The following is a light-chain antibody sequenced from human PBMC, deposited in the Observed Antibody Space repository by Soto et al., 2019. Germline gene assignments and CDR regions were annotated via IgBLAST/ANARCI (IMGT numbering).Light chain of an antibody. Sequence: AMQLRQFHPSLSASVGDRVTITCRASQGLSSGLAWYQQRPGKAPNLLIYDASTRESGVPSRFSGSGSGTDFTLTISSLQPEDFATYYCQQFNDYPLTFGQGTKVDIK. CDR2: DAS. V-gene: IGKV1D-13*01. CDR3: QQFNDYPLT. J-gene: IGKJ1*01. CDR1: QGLSSG.